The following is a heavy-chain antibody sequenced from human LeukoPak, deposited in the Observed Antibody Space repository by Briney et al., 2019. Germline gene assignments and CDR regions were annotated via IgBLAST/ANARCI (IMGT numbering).Heavy chain of an antibody. CDR3: AREGIAAAGHNDAFDI. CDR2: IIPIFGTA. Sequence: SVKVSCKASGGTFSSYAISWVRQAPGQGLEWVGGIIPIFGTANYAQKFQGRVTITADESTSTAYMELSSLRSEDTAVYYCAREGIAAAGHNDAFDIWGQGTMVTVSS. D-gene: IGHD6-13*01. V-gene: IGHV1-69*13. CDR1: GGTFSSYA. J-gene: IGHJ3*02.